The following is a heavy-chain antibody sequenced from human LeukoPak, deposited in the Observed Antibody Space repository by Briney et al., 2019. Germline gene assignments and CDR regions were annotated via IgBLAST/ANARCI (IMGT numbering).Heavy chain of an antibody. Sequence: GGSLRLSCEASGFTFNNYWMSWVRQAPGKGLEWVANIKQDGNERHYVDSVKGRFTISRDNAENSLCLQMNSLRAEDTAVYYCARLLAYNSGGEAFDHWGQGTLVTVSS. V-gene: IGHV3-7*01. CDR3: ARLLAYNSGGEAFDH. J-gene: IGHJ4*02. CDR1: GFTFNNYW. D-gene: IGHD1-20*01. CDR2: IKQDGNER.